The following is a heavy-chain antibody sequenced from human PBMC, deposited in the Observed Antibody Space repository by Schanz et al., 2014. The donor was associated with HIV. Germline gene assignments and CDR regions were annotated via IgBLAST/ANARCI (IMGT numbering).Heavy chain of an antibody. Sequence: EVQLLESGGGLVQPGGSLRLSCVASGFTFSSYAMTWVRQAPGKGLDWVSTISGSDGDTYYADSVKGRFTISRDNSRNALYLHMNSLRADDTAIYYCVKAYSSGFSGAGSWGQGALVTVSS. J-gene: IGHJ5*02. CDR2: ISGSDGDT. CDR3: VKAYSSGFSGAGS. D-gene: IGHD5-18*01. V-gene: IGHV3-23*01. CDR1: GFTFSSYA.